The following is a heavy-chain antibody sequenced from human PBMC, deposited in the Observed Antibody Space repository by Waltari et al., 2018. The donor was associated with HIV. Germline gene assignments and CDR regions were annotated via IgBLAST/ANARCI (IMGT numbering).Heavy chain of an antibody. D-gene: IGHD1-26*01. J-gene: IGHJ4*02. CDR2: IRSKAYGGTT. V-gene: IGHV3-49*03. CDR1: GFTLGDYA. CDR3: TRREGLGDY. Sequence: EVQLVESGGGLVQPGRSLRLSCTGSGFTLGDYAMSWFLQATGKGLEWVGFIRSKAYGGTTKYAASVKGRFTISRDDSKSIAYLQMNSLKTEDTAVYYCTRREGLGDYWGQGTLVTVSS.